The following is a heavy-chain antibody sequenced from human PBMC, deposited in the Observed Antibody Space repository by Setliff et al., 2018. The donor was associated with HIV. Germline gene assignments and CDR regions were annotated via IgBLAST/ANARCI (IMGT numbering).Heavy chain of an antibody. CDR2: VNRDGGA. D-gene: IGHD6-19*01. Sequence: PSETLSLTCAVYGGSLTGYFWTWIRQSPGKGLEWVGQVNRDGGAHYNPSLRSRVTISVDTSKNQFSLKLTSMTAADTAVYYCARESSGWSTNFDYWGQGTLVTVSS. CDR3: ARESSGWSTNFDY. J-gene: IGHJ4*02. V-gene: IGHV4-34*01. CDR1: GGSLTGYF.